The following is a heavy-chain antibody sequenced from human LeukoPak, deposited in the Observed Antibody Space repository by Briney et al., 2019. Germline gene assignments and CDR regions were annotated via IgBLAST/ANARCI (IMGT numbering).Heavy chain of an antibody. V-gene: IGHV4-34*01. CDR3: ARAGDTSGYFHYYDY. CDR1: GVSISGHY. CDR2: ISHSGGT. J-gene: IGHJ4*02. Sequence: SETLSLTCAVYGVSISGHYWTWIRQAPGKGLEWIGEISHSGGTNYNPSLKSRVTLSEDTSKNQFYLRLSSVTAADTAVYYCARAGDTSGYFHYYDYWGQGTLLTVSS. D-gene: IGHD3-22*01.